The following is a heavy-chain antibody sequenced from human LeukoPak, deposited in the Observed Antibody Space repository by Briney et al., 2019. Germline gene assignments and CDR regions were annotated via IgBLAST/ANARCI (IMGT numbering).Heavy chain of an antibody. J-gene: IGHJ4*02. CDR3: ATGSGYYYDH. CDR1: GFTFSNAW. Sequence: GGSLRLSCAASGFTFSNAWMNWVRQAPGKGLEWVGRIKSKTDGGTTDYAAPVKGRFTISRDNSKNTLYVQMDSLRVEDTAVYYCATGSGYYYDHWGQGTLVTVSS. D-gene: IGHD3-22*01. CDR2: IKSKTDGGTT. V-gene: IGHV3-15*07.